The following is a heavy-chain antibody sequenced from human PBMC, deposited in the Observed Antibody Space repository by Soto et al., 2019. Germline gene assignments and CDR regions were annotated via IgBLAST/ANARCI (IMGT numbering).Heavy chain of an antibody. CDR2: ISSSSGST. D-gene: IGHD5-12*01. Sequence: GGSLRLSCAASGFTFSYYYMSWIRQAPGKGLEYISYISSSSGSTNYADSVKGRFTISRDNAKNSLYLQMSSLRAEDTAVYYCAXDRGGYDRLYYYHGMDVWGQGTTVTVSS. CDR3: AXDRGGYDRLYYYHGMDV. V-gene: IGHV3-11*06. CDR1: GFTFSYYY. J-gene: IGHJ6*02.